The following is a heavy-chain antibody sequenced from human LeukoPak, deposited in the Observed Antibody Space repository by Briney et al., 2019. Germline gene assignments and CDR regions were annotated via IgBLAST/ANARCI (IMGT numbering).Heavy chain of an antibody. CDR2: ILGSGGST. J-gene: IGHJ4*02. D-gene: IGHD3-9*01. V-gene: IGHV3-23*01. Sequence: PGGSLRLSCAASGFTFSNYAMSWVRQAPGKGLEWVSAILGSGGSTYYADSVKGRFTVSRDNSKSTLYLQMSSLRAEDTALYYCAKWGDYDVLTGYYLPDYWGQGTLVTVSS. CDR1: GFTFSNYA. CDR3: AKWGDYDVLTGYYLPDY.